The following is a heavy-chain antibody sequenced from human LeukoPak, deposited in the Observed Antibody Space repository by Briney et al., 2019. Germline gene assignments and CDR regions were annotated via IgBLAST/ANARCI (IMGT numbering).Heavy chain of an antibody. J-gene: IGHJ4*02. CDR2: IHYRGST. Sequence: SVTLSLTCTVAGGSINGYYWNWIRQAPGKGLEWIGYIHYRGSTNYNPSLKSRVTISADTSENQFSLKLSSVTAADTAVYYCAAEFDNEQWLDSDYCGRGTLVTVSS. CDR1: GGSINGYY. V-gene: IGHV4-59*01. D-gene: IGHD6-19*01. CDR3: AAEFDNEQWLDSDY.